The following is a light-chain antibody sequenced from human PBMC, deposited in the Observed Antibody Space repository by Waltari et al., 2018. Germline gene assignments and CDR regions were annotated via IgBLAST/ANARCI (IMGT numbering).Light chain of an antibody. CDR1: SPNIGAGND. CDR2: ADN. J-gene: IGLJ3*02. V-gene: IGLV1-40*01. Sequence: QSVLTQPPSVSGAPGQRVTISCTGSSPNIGAGNDIHWYQQLPGTAPKLLIYADNHRPSGFPDRFSVSKSGTSASLAITGLQAEDEADYYCQSYDSSLSGPWVFGGGTKLTVL. CDR3: QSYDSSLSGPWV.